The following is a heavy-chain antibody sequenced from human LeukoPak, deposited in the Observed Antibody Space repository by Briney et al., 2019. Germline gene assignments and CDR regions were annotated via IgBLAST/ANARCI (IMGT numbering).Heavy chain of an antibody. CDR2: ISGSGGST. D-gene: IGHD3-3*02. J-gene: IGHJ4*02. Sequence: GGSLRLSCAASGFTFSSYAMSWVRQAPGKGLEWVSAISGSGGSTYYADSVKGRFTISRDNSKNTLYLQMNSLRAEDTAVYYCAKDGVIRVRRDIFGARRGFDYWGQGTMVSVTS. CDR3: AKDGVIRVRRDIFGARRGFDY. V-gene: IGHV3-23*01. CDR1: GFTFSSYA.